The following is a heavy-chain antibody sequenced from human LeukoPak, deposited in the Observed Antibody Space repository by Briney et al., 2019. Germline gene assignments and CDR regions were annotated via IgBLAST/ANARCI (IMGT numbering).Heavy chain of an antibody. Sequence: ASVKVSCKASGGTFSSYAISWVRQAPGQGLEWMGRIIPILGIANYAQKFQGRVTITADKSTSTAYMELSSLRSEDTAVYYCARSDYDILTGYYDAFDIWGQGTMVTVSS. J-gene: IGHJ3*02. CDR2: IIPILGIA. CDR3: ARSDYDILTGYYDAFDI. V-gene: IGHV1-69*04. D-gene: IGHD3-9*01. CDR1: GGTFSSYA.